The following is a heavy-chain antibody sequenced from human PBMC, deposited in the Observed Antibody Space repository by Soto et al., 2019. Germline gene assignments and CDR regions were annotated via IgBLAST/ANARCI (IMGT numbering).Heavy chain of an antibody. CDR1: GGTFSSYA. D-gene: IGHD3-22*01. J-gene: IGHJ5*02. Sequence: SVKVSCKASGGTFSSYAISWVRQAPGQGLEWMGGIIPIFGTANYAQKFQGRVTITADESTSTAYMELSSLRSEDTAVYYCARDDRATLYYYDSSAPQWFDPWGQGTLVTVSS. CDR2: IIPIFGTA. CDR3: ARDDRATLYYYDSSAPQWFDP. V-gene: IGHV1-69*13.